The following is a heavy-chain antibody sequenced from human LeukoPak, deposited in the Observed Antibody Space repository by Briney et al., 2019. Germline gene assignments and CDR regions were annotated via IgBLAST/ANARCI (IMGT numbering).Heavy chain of an antibody. J-gene: IGHJ1*01. V-gene: IGHV3-30*02. Sequence: PGGSLRLSCAASGFTFSSYGMHWVRQALGKGLGWVAFIRYDGRNKYYADSVKGRFTISRDNSKNTLYLQMNSLRPEDTAVYYCARGGKIAVVGTRSPQYFNHWGQGTLVTVSS. CDR1: GFTFSSYG. D-gene: IGHD6-19*01. CDR3: ARGGKIAVVGTRSPQYFNH. CDR2: IRYDGRNK.